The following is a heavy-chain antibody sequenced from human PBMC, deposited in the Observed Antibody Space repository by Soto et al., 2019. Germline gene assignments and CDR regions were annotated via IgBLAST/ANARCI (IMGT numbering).Heavy chain of an antibody. D-gene: IGHD3-9*01. CDR1: GGTFSSYT. J-gene: IGHJ3*02. V-gene: IGHV1-69*02. CDR2: IIPILGIA. Sequence: QVQLVQSGAEVKKPGSSVKVSCKASGGTFSSYTISWVRQAPGQGLEWMGRIIPILGIANYAQKFQGRVTITADKSTSTAYMELSSLRSEDTAVHYCARPEGLTDAFDIWGQGTMVTVSS. CDR3: ARPEGLTDAFDI.